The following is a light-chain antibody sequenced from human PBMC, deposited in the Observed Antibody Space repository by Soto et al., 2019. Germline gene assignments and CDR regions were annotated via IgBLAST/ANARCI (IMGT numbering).Light chain of an antibody. CDR1: SSNIGTGYD. CDR2: ANT. CDR3: QSYDSSLSGSV. V-gene: IGLV1-40*01. J-gene: IGLJ2*01. Sequence: QSVLTQPPSVSGAPGQRVTISCTGSSSNIGTGYDVHWYQQLPGTVPKLLIYANTNRPSGVPDRFSGSKSGASAFLAITGLQAEDEADYYCQSYDSSLSGSVFGGATNLTVL.